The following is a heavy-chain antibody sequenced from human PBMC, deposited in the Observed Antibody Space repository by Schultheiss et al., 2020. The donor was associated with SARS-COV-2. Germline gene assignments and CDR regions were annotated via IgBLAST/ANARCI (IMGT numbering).Heavy chain of an antibody. CDR2: INPNSGGT. CDR3: ARGPAPDYDPYYYYGMDV. CDR1: GGTFSSYA. Sequence: ASVKVSCKASGGTFSSYAISWVRQAPGQGLEWMGWINPNSGGTNYAQKFQGRVTMTRDTSISTAYMELSSLRSEDTAVYYCARGPAPDYDPYYYYGMDVWGQGTTVTVSS. V-gene: IGHV1-2*02. J-gene: IGHJ6*02. D-gene: IGHD3-3*01.